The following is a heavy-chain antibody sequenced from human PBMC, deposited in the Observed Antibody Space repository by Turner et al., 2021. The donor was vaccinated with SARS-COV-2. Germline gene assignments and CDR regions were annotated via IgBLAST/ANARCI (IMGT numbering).Heavy chain of an antibody. J-gene: IGHJ4*02. V-gene: IGHV4-4*07. CDR1: GGSFTRFS. Sequence: HVHLQESGPGLVKPSENLSLTCSVSGGSFTRFSWSWIRQPAGKGLEWIGRVFSNGSTNYNPSLKSRVTMSVDTSKNQLSLNLSSVTAADTAVYYCARDHGVYWGQGTLISVSS. D-gene: IGHD3-16*01. CDR2: VFSNGST. CDR3: ARDHGVY.